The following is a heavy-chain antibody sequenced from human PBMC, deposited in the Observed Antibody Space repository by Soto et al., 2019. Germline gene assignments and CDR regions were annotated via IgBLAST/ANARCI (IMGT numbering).Heavy chain of an antibody. CDR3: ARINTQGLVVTTYYFDY. J-gene: IGHJ4*02. D-gene: IGHD6-25*01. CDR2: IYYSGST. Sequence: PSETLSLTCSVSGGSISSYYWSWIRQPPGKGLEWIGYIYYSGSTNYNPSLKSRVTISVDRSKNQFSLKLSSVTAADTAVYYCARINTQGLVVTTYYFDYCGQGPLVTVYS. CDR1: GGSISSYY. V-gene: IGHV4-59*01.